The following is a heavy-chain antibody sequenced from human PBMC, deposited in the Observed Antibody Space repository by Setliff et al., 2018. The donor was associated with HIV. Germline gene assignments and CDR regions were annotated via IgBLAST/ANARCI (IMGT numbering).Heavy chain of an antibody. J-gene: IGHJ6*02. V-gene: IGHV4-59*11. CDR3: ARVETTVRGATYGMDV. Sequence: PSETLSLTCTVSGVSISSHYWSWIRQASGKGLEWIGTMYFRGNARNSPSLKSRVAISVDTSKNQLSLNLTSVTAADTAVYYCARVETTVRGATYGMDVWGQGTTVTVSS. CDR1: GVSISSHY. D-gene: IGHD3-10*01. CDR2: MYFRGNA.